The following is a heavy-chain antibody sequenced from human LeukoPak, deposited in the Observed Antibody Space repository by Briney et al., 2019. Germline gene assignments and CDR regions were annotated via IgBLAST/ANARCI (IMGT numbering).Heavy chain of an antibody. V-gene: IGHV4-59*08. CDR3: ARSQSTGWYNGGLDV. J-gene: IGHJ6*02. CDR1: GGSISSYY. CDR2: SGST. D-gene: IGHD6-19*01. Sequence: SETLSLTCTVSGGSISSYYWNWVRQPPGKGLEWIAYSGSTSYNPSLKSRVTISVDTSKNQFSLKLSSVTAADTAVYYCARSQSTGWYNGGLDVWGQGTTVTVSS.